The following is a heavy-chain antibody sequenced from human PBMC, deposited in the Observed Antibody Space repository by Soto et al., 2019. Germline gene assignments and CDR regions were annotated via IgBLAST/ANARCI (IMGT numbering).Heavy chain of an antibody. V-gene: IGHV3-23*03. CDR1: GFTFRDYT. Sequence: EVQLLQYGGGSAQPGGSLTLSCAASGFTFRDYTMTWVRQAPGQVLECISVILSDYNTCYAGSVRGRFTISRDNSKNTIYLEMNSLRAEDTAIYYCARRTNGYFGYWGQGALVTVSS. CDR3: ARRTNGYFGY. CDR2: ILSDYNT. D-gene: IGHD2-8*01. J-gene: IGHJ4*02.